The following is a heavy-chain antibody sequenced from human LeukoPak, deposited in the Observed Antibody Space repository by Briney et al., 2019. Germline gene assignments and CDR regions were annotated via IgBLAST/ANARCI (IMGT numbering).Heavy chain of an antibody. CDR3: ARDDPYYDYVWGSYRHSLYFDY. CDR1: GYTFTSYG. CDR2: ISAYNGNT. J-gene: IGHJ4*02. V-gene: IGHV1-18*01. D-gene: IGHD3-16*02. Sequence: ASVKVSCKASGYTFTSYGISWVRQAPGQGLEWMGWISAYNGNTNYAQKLQGRVTMTTDTSTSTAYMELRSLRSDDTAVYYCARDDPYYDYVWGSYRHSLYFDYWGQGTLVTVSS.